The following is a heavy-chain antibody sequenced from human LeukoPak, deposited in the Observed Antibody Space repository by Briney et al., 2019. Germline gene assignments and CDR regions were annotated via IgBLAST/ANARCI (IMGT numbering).Heavy chain of an antibody. CDR2: VKSKTDGGTT. V-gene: IGHV3-15*01. CDR1: GFTFSNAW. CDR3: TTGAGGSDDAFDI. J-gene: IGHJ3*02. D-gene: IGHD3-10*01. Sequence: GGSLILSCTASGFTFSNAWMSWVRQAPGKGLEWVGRVKSKTDGGTTDYAAPVKGRFTISRDDSKNTLYLQMNSLKTEDTAVYYCTTGAGGSDDAFDIWGQGTMVTVSS.